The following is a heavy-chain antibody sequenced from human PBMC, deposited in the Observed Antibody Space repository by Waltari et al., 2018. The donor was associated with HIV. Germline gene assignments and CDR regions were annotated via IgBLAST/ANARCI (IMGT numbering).Heavy chain of an antibody. J-gene: IGHJ4*02. D-gene: IGHD6-6*01. CDR3: ARGYSSSRWIPLYH. V-gene: IGHV3-33*01. CDR1: GFTFTNFA. Sequence: QVQLVESGGGVVQPGTSLTLYCAVSGFTFTNFAIHWVRQSPGKGLEWLAVFWSDGVEISYADSVKGRFTISKDSSQKTLYLHLTSLRAEDTALYYCARGYSSSRWIPLYHWGRGTLVTVSS. CDR2: FWSDGVEI.